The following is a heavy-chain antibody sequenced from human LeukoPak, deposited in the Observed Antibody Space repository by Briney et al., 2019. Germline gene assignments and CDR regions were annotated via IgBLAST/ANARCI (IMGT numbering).Heavy chain of an antibody. CDR1: GFTFRSYA. Sequence: GGSLRLPCSASGFTFRSYAMAWVRQAPGKGLEWVGRSRNKPNSYTTLYAASVKGRFTISRDDSKNSVYLQMSSLKTEDTAVYYCTRDLLMTTVDYWGQGTLVTVSS. CDR2: SRNKPNSYTT. V-gene: IGHV3-72*01. D-gene: IGHD4-17*01. CDR3: TRDLLMTTVDY. J-gene: IGHJ4*02.